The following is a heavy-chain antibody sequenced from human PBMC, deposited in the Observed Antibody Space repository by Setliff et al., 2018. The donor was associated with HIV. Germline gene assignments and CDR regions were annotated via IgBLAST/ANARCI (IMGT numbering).Heavy chain of an antibody. CDR2: IIPKSNTP. CDR3: ASSVDNYGDNRWFDP. J-gene: IGHJ5*02. CDR1: GDTFSTFA. Sequence: SVKVSCKASGDTFSTFAIIWVRQAPGQGLEWMGGIIPKSNTPDYAQIFKGRLTITADESTSTAHMELVGLTSEDTAVYYCASSVDNYGDNRWFDPWGQGTLVTVSS. V-gene: IGHV1-69*13. D-gene: IGHD4-17*01.